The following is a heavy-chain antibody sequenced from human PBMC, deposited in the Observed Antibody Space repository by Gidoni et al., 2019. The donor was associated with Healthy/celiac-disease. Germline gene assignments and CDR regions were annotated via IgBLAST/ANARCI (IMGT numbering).Heavy chain of an antibody. J-gene: IGHJ4*02. D-gene: IGHD6-13*01. CDR2: IWYDGSNK. CDR3: ARDRVQPDY. CDR1: GFTFSSYG. Sequence: QVQLVESGGGVVQPGRSLRLSCAASGFTFSSYGRHWVRQAPGKGLGWVAVIWYDGSNKYYADSVKGRFTISRDNSKNTLYLQMNSLRAEDTAVYYCARDRVQPDYWGQGTLVTVSS. V-gene: IGHV3-33*01.